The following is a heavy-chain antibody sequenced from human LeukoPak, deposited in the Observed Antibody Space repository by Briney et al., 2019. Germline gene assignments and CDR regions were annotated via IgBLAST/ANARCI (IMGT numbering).Heavy chain of an antibody. J-gene: IGHJ4*02. D-gene: IGHD6-19*01. CDR2: VYYSGST. CDR1: GGSISSYY. Sequence: SETLSLTCTVSGGSISSYYWSWIRQPPGKGLEWIGYVYYSGSTNYNPSLKSRVTISVDTSKNQFSLKLSSVTAADTAVYYCARVGSGLYSFDYWGQGTLVTVSS. V-gene: IGHV4-59*01. CDR3: ARVGSGLYSFDY.